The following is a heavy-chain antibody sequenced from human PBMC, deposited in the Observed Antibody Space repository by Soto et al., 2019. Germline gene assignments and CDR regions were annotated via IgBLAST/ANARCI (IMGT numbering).Heavy chain of an antibody. V-gene: IGHV3-48*02. CDR3: ARDERVTTDYYGMDV. Sequence: PGGSLRLACSASGFTFSSYSMNWVRQAPGKGLEWVSYISSSSSTIYYADSVKGRFTISRDNAKNSLYLQMNSLRDEDTAVYYCARDERVTTDYYGMDVWGQGTTVTVSS. CDR1: GFTFSSYS. CDR2: ISSSSSTI. J-gene: IGHJ6*02. D-gene: IGHD4-17*01.